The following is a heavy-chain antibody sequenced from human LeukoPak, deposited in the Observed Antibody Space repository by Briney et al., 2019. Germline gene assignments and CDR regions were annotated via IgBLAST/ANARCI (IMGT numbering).Heavy chain of an antibody. J-gene: IGHJ3*02. D-gene: IGHD6-13*01. CDR1: GFTFSSYA. V-gene: IGHV3-23*01. Sequence: GGSLRLSCAASGFTFSSYAMSWVRQAPGKGLEWVSAISGSGGSTYYADSVKGRFTISRDNAKNSLYLQMNSLRAEDTAVYYCARDLGGAAGAFDIWGQGTMVTVSS. CDR2: ISGSGGST. CDR3: ARDLGGAAGAFDI.